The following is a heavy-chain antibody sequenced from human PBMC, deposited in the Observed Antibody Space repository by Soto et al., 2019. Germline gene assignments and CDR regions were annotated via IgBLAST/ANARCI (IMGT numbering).Heavy chain of an antibody. Sequence: PSENLSLTCTVSGGSISSGDYYWSWIRQPPGKGLEWIGYIYYSGSTYYNPSLKSRVTISVDTSKNQFSLKLSSVTAADTAVYYCAGLQSMRLSGLDPWGQGTLVTASS. D-gene: IGHD3-16*02. CDR1: GGSISSGDYY. J-gene: IGHJ5*01. V-gene: IGHV4-30-4*01. CDR2: IYYSGST. CDR3: AGLQSMRLSGLDP.